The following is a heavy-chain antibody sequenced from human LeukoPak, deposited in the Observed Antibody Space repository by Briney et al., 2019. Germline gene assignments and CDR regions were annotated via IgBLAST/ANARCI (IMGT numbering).Heavy chain of an antibody. V-gene: IGHV3-33*01. Sequence: GGSLRLSCVASGFTFNNYAMHWVRQAPGKGLEWLAIIWQDGDKKEYGDSVRGRFTISRDNAKSSLDLQMRSLRVEDTAVYYCARPRRGNSGDFFDLWGPGNLVTVSS. CDR3: ARPRRGNSGDFFDL. CDR2: IWQDGDKK. J-gene: IGHJ4*02. D-gene: IGHD4-23*01. CDR1: GFTFNNYA.